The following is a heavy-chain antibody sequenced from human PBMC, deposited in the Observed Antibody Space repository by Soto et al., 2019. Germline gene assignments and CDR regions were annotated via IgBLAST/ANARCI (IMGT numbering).Heavy chain of an antibody. Sequence: QVQLVESGGGVVQPGRSLRLSCAASGFTFSRYGMHWVRQAPGKGLEWVAVIWYDGSNKYYEDFVKGRFTISRDNPNNTLYLQMNRLRAEDTAVYYCARDPTETNYSYSYMDVWGKGTTVTVSS. CDR1: GFTFSRYG. CDR3: ARDPTETNYSYSYMDV. D-gene: IGHD1-7*01. V-gene: IGHV3-33*01. J-gene: IGHJ6*03. CDR2: IWYDGSNK.